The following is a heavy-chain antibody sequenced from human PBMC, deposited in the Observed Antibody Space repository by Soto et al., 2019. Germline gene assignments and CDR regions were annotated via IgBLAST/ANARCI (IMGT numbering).Heavy chain of an antibody. CDR2: ISGSGRIT. D-gene: IGHD3-3*01. Sequence: QPGGSLRLSXAASGFIFSSYAMHWVRQAPGKGLEWVSSISGSGRITDYADFVKGRFTISRDSSKDALYLEMNSLRADDTAVYFCAQDPYSDVWSGYFPYFDYWAQGILVTVSS. V-gene: IGHV3-23*01. CDR3: AQDPYSDVWSGYFPYFDY. CDR1: GFIFSSYA. J-gene: IGHJ4*02.